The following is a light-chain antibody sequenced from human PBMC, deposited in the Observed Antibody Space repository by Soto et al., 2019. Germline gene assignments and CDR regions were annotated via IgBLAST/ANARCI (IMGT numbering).Light chain of an antibody. CDR2: GAT. CDR3: QQYGSSPWT. J-gene: IGKJ1*01. CDR1: STVDSIY. V-gene: IGKV3-20*01. Sequence: ETVLTQSPGTLSLSPGESASISYRASSTVDSIYLAWYQQKPGQAPRLLIYGATSRATGIPDRFSGSGSGTDLTLTINRLEPEDSAVYFCQQYGSSPWTFGQGTKVDIK.